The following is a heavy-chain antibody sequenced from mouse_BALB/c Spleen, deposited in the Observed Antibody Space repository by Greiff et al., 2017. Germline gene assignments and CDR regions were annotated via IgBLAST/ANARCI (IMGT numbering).Heavy chain of an antibody. CDR1: GYTFTSYT. D-gene: IGHD4-1*01. J-gene: IGHJ2*01. Sequence: QVQLKESGAELARPGASVKMSCKASGYTFTSYTMHWVKQRPGQGLEWIGYINPSSGYTNYNQKFKDKATLTADKSSSTAYMQLSSLTSEDSAVYYCARGGLTGTRGYFDYWGQGTTLTVSS. CDR3: ARGGLTGTRGYFDY. V-gene: IGHV1-4*01. CDR2: INPSSGYT.